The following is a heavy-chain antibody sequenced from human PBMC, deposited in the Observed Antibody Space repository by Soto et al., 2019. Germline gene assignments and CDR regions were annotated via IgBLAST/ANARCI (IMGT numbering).Heavy chain of an antibody. CDR3: ARHRDSSVYYYASFAY. Sequence: GECLKISCKGSGYSFTSYWIGWVRQMPGKGLEWMGIIYPGDSDTRYSPSFQGQVTISADKSISTAYLQWSSLKASDTAMYYFARHRDSSVYYYASFAYWGKGTRVT. CDR1: GYSFTSYW. CDR2: IYPGDSDT. D-gene: IGHD3-22*01. J-gene: IGHJ4*02. V-gene: IGHV5-51*01.